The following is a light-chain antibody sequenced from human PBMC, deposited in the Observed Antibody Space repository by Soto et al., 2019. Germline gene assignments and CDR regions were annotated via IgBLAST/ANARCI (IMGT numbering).Light chain of an antibody. CDR2: DTS. CDR3: QQYGTSEII. J-gene: IGKJ5*01. CDR1: QTLSNSF. Sequence: IVFSESPSTLSLSPGERATLSCRASQTLSNSFIAWYQQKPGQAPRLLIYDTSSRATGVPDRYSASGSGTDFTLTISRLEPEDFAVFFCQQYGTSEIIFGQGTRLAI. V-gene: IGKV3-20*01.